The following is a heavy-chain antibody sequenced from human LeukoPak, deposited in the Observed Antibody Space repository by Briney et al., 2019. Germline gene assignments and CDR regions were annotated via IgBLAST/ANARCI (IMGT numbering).Heavy chain of an antibody. Sequence: GGSLRLSCAASGFTFSSYSMNWVRQAPGKGLEWVSSISSSSSYIYYADSVKGRFTISRDNSKNTLYLQMNSLRAEDTAVYYCAKVLVAGTPDYWYFDLWGRGTLVTVSS. V-gene: IGHV3-21*04. J-gene: IGHJ2*01. CDR1: GFTFSSYS. CDR3: AKVLVAGTPDYWYFDL. D-gene: IGHD6-19*01. CDR2: ISSSSSYI.